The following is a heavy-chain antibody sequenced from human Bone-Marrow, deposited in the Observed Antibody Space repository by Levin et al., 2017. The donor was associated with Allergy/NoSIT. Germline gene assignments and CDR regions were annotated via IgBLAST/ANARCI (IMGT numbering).Heavy chain of an antibody. Sequence: GGSLRLSCAASGFTFSDYAMHWVRQAPGKGLEWVAAISYDGSNRLYADSMRGRFTISRDNSQSTLYLHLNSLRLEDTGVYYCARGYCSGGSCYTTHLDYWGQGTLVTVSS. V-gene: IGHV3-30*04. CDR3: ARGYCSGGSCYTTHLDY. CDR1: GFTFSDYA. D-gene: IGHD2-15*01. J-gene: IGHJ4*02. CDR2: ISYDGSNR.